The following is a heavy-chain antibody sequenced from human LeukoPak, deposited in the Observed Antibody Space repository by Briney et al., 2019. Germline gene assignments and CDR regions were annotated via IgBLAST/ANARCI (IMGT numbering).Heavy chain of an antibody. V-gene: IGHV4-59*01. CDR3: ARSKVRGYGYYNY. Sequence: SETLSLTCTVSGGSISSYYWSWIREPPGKGLEWIGYIYYSGSTNYNPSLKSRVTISVDTSKNQFSLKLSSVTAADTAVYYCARSKVRGYGYYNYWGQGTLVTVSS. CDR1: GGSISSYY. CDR2: IYYSGST. J-gene: IGHJ4*02. D-gene: IGHD5-18*01.